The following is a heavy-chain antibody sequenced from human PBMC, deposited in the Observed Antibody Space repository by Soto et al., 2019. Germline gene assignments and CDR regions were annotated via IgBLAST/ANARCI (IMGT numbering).Heavy chain of an antibody. CDR3: ARDILGCSGGSCYSEALGYNWFDP. Sequence: ASVKVSCKASGYTFTSYAMHWVRQAPGQRLEWMGWINAGNGNTKYSQKFQGRVTITRDTSASTAYMELSSLRSEDTAVYYCARDILGCSGGSCYSEALGYNWFDPWGQGTLVTVS. V-gene: IGHV1-3*01. CDR2: INAGNGNT. D-gene: IGHD2-15*01. J-gene: IGHJ5*02. CDR1: GYTFTSYA.